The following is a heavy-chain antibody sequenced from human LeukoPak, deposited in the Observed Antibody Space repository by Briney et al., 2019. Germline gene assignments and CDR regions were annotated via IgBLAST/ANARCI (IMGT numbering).Heavy chain of an antibody. CDR1: GYTFTGYY. V-gene: IGHV1-2*02. CDR2: INPNSGGT. D-gene: IGHD3-10*01. J-gene: IGHJ6*02. CDR3: ARLTMVRGVVYGMDV. Sequence: ASVKVSCKASGYTFTGYYMHWVRQAPGRGLEWMGWINPNSGGTNYAQKFQGRVTMTRDTSISTAYMELSRLRSDDTAVYYCARLTMVRGVVYGMDVWGQGTTVTVSS.